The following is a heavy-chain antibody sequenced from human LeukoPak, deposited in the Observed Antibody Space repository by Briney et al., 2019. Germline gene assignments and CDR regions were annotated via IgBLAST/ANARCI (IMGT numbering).Heavy chain of an antibody. CDR3: ARVTYYDFWSGYYNWFDP. D-gene: IGHD3-3*01. CDR1: GFTFSSYW. J-gene: IGHJ5*02. CDR2: ISTDGSST. V-gene: IGHV3-74*01. Sequence: GGSLRLSCAASGFTFSSYWMHWVRQAPGKGLVWVSRISTDGSSTSYADSVKGRFTISRDNAKNTLYLQMNSLRAEDTAVYYCARVTYYDFWSGYYNWFDPWGQGTLVTVSS.